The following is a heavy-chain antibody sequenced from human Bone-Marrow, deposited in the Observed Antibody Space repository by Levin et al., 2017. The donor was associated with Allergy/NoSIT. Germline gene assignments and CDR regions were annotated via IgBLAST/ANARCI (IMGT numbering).Heavy chain of an antibody. CDR3: ARDAPIVVVPAARYYFDY. V-gene: IGHV3-21*01. CDR2: ISSSSSYI. CDR1: GFTFSSYS. Sequence: GESLKISCAASGFTFSSYSMNWVRQAPGKGLEWVSSISSSSSYIYYADSVKGRFTISSDNAKNSLYLQMNSLRAEDTAVYYCARDAPIVVVPAARYYFDYWGQGTLVTVSS. D-gene: IGHD2-2*01. J-gene: IGHJ4*02.